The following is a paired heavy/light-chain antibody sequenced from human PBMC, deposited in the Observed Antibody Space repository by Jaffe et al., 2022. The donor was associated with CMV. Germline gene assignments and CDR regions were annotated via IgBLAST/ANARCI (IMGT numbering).Light chain of an antibody. CDR1: QSLVHGDGNTY. V-gene: IGKV2-30*02. CDR3: MQGTHWPPYT. Sequence: DVVMTQSPLSLPVTLGQPASISCRSSQSLVHGDGNTYLTWFQQRPGQSPRRLIYKVSNRDSGVPGRFSGSGSGTDFTLKISRVEAEDVGVYYCMQGTHWPPYTFGQGTKLEIK. CDR2: KVS. J-gene: IGKJ2*01.
Heavy chain of an antibody. CDR3: ARCERTYTSSWSPTVDY. D-gene: IGHD6-13*01. CDR2: IFYSGTT. V-gene: IGHV4-39*01. CDR1: GGSISSSSYQ. Sequence: QLQLQESGPGLVKPSETLSLSCTVSGGSISSSSYQWGWIRQPQGKGLEWIGSIFYSGTTYYNPSLKSRVTISVDTSKNQFSLKLSSVTATDTAVYYCARCERTYTSSWSPTVDYWGQGTLVTVSS. J-gene: IGHJ4*02.